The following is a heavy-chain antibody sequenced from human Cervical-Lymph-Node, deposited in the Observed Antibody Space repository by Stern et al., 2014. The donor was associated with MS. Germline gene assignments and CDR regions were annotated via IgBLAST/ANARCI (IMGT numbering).Heavy chain of an antibody. Sequence: EVHLVESGAEVRKPGESLRISCEVSGYRFTNNWIGWVRQVPGQGLEWMGIIYPGDRETRYSPPFQGRVTMFADKPHRLTYLTPSSLNAADTAIYYCARRGHRYMGIDYWGQGTLVTVSS. V-gene: IGHV5-51*04. CDR1: GYRFTNNW. CDR3: ARRGHRYMGIDY. CDR2: IYPGDRET. J-gene: IGHJ4*02. D-gene: IGHD1-1*01.